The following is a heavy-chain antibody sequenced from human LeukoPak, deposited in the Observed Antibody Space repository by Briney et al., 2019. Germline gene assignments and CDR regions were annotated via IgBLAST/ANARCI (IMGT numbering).Heavy chain of an antibody. CDR2: IYSRGST. Sequence: GGSLRLSCAASGFSVSGSYMSWVRQAPGKGLEWVSVIYSRGSTYYADSVKGRCTISRDVSKNTVSLQLDNLTTEGTAVYYCARVHGEVSDEIFHYFDYWGQGTPATVSS. CDR3: ARVHGEVSDEIFHYFDY. D-gene: IGHD3-10*01. CDR1: GFSVSGSY. V-gene: IGHV3-53*01. J-gene: IGHJ4*02.